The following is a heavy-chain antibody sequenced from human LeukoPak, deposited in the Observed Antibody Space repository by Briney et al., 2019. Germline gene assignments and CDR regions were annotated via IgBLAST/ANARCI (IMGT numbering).Heavy chain of an antibody. CDR1: GGSITSYY. CDR3: ASNEYYYDSPSFDP. Sequence: PSETLSLTCTVSGGSITSYYWSWIRQPPGKGLEWIGYISYSGSTNYNPSLKSRVTISVDTSKNQFSLKLSSVTAADTAVYYCASNEYYYDSPSFDPWGQGTLVTVSS. V-gene: IGHV4-59*01. CDR2: ISYSGST. D-gene: IGHD3-22*01. J-gene: IGHJ5*02.